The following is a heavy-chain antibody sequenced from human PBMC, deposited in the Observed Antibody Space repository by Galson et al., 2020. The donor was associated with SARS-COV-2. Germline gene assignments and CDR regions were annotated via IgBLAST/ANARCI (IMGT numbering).Heavy chain of an antibody. V-gene: IGHV1-8*01. CDR3: ARSYDDFATRFDP. D-gene: IGHD4-17*01. Sequence: ASVKVSCKASGYTLTNYEINWVRQAPGQGLEWMGWMNPHSGNTGYAQKFQGRVTMTRTTSISTAYMELNSLTSEDTAVYYCARSYDDFATRFDPWGQGTLVTVSS. CDR1: GYTLTNYE. J-gene: IGHJ5*02. CDR2: MNPHSGNT.